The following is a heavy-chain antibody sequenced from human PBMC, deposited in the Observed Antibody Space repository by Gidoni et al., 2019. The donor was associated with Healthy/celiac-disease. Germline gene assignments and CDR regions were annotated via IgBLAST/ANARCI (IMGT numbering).Heavy chain of an antibody. J-gene: IGHJ3*02. CDR2: ISWNSGSI. CDR3: AKDMGSRKYCSSTSCYGGAFDI. CDR1: GFTFDDYA. V-gene: IGHV3-9*01. D-gene: IGHD2-2*01. Sequence: EVQLVESGGGLVQPGRSLRLSCAASGFTFDDYAMHWVRQAPGKGLEWVSGISWNSGSIGYADSVKGRFTISRDNAKNSLYLQMNSLRAEDTALYYCAKDMGSRKYCSSTSCYGGAFDIWGQGTMVTVSS.